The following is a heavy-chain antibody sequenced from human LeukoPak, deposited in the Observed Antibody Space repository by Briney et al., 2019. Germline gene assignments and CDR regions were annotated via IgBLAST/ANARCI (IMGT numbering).Heavy chain of an antibody. J-gene: IGHJ4*02. V-gene: IGHV3-7*01. CDR3: ARGGRYYDS. D-gene: IGHD3-22*01. Sequence: GGSLRLSCAASGFTFSSYWMTWVRQAPGKGLEWVANIKQDGSEKHYVDSVKGRFTISGDNAKNSLYLQMNSLRAEDTAVYYCARGGRYYDSWGQGTLVTVSS. CDR2: IKQDGSEK. CDR1: GFTFSSYW.